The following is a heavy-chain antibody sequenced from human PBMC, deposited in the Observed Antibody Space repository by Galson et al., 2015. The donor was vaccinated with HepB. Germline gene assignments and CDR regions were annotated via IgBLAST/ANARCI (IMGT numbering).Heavy chain of an antibody. Sequence: SLRLSCAASGFTFSSYGMHWVRQAPGKGLEWVAVISYDGSNKYYADSVKGRFTISRDNSKNTLYLQMNSLRAEDTAVYYCAKDHLVRGARFSPYYYYGMDVWGQGTTVTVSS. CDR2: ISYDGSNK. CDR3: AKDHLVRGARFSPYYYYGMDV. V-gene: IGHV3-30*18. D-gene: IGHD3-10*01. J-gene: IGHJ6*02. CDR1: GFTFSSYG.